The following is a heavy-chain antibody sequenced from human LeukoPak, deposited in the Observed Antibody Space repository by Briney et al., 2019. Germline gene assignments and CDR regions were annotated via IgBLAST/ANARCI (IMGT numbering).Heavy chain of an antibody. D-gene: IGHD3-22*01. CDR3: ARDWAAYYYDSSGYSRGNWFDP. Sequence: AGGSLRLSCAASGFTFSSYSMNWVRQAPGKGLEWVSSISSSSSYIYYADSVKGRFTISRDNAKNSLYLQMNSLRAEDTAVYYCARDWAAYYYDSSGYSRGNWFDPWGQGTLVTVSS. CDR2: ISSSSSYI. J-gene: IGHJ5*02. V-gene: IGHV3-21*01. CDR1: GFTFSSYS.